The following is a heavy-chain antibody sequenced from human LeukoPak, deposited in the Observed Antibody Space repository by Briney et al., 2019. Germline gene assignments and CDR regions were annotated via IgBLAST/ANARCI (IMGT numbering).Heavy chain of an antibody. CDR1: GFTFSSYS. V-gene: IGHV3-21*01. Sequence: GGSLRLSCAASGFTFSSYSMNWVRQAPGKGLEWVSSISSSSSYIYYADSVKGRFTISRDNAKNSLYLQMNSLRAEDTAVYYCARDQDDFLSPGYYYMDVWGKGTTVTVSS. CDR2: ISSSSSYI. CDR3: ARDQDDFLSPGYYYMDV. J-gene: IGHJ6*03. D-gene: IGHD3-3*01.